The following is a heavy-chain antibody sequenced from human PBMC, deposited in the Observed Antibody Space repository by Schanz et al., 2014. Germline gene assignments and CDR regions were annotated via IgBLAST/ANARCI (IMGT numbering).Heavy chain of an antibody. J-gene: IGHJ6*02. CDR2: ISGSGVST. CDR1: GFTFSSYA. Sequence: VQLVESGGGLVQPGGSLRLSCAASGFTFSSYAMSWVRQAPGKGLEWISAISGSGVSTHYADSVKGRFTISRDNAKNTLYLQMNSLRAEDTAVYYCARPLGPNYYYYGLDVWGQGTTVTVSS. CDR3: ARPLGPNYYYYGLDV. V-gene: IGHV3-23*04.